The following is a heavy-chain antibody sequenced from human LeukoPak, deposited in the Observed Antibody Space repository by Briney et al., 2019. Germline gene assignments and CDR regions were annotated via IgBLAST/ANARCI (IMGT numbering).Heavy chain of an antibody. D-gene: IGHD6-19*01. CDR2: IYYSGST. J-gene: IGHJ4*02. CDR1: GGSISSRGYY. Sequence: SETLSHTCTVSGGSISSRGYYWGWIRQPPGRGLEWIGSIYYSGSTYYNPSLKSRVTISVDTSKNQFSLKLSSVTAADTAVYYCARHRVIAVALGYVDHWGQGTPVTVSS. V-gene: IGHV4-39*01. CDR3: ARHRVIAVALGYVDH.